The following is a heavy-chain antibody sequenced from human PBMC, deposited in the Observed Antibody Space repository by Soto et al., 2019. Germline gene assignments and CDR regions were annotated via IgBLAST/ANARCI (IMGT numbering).Heavy chain of an antibody. Sequence: ASVKVSCKASGYTFTSYGTSWVRQAPGQGLEWMGWISAYNGNTNYAQKLQGRVTMTTDTPTSTAYMELRSLRSDDTAVYYCAREDWNWNKSDYWGQGTLVTVSS. CDR2: ISAYNGNT. CDR1: GYTFTSYG. J-gene: IGHJ4*02. CDR3: AREDWNWNKSDY. V-gene: IGHV1-18*01. D-gene: IGHD1-1*01.